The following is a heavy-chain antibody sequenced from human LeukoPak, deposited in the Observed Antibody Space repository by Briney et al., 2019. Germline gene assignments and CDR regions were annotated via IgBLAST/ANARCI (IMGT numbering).Heavy chain of an antibody. D-gene: IGHD2-8*02. CDR3: ASASITWYYFDY. V-gene: IGHV4-34*01. CDR1: GGSFNGNY. CDR2: INHSVST. Sequence: PSETLSLTCAVYGGSFNGNYWSWIRQPPGKGLEWIGEINHSVSTNYNPSLKSRVTISVDTSKNQFSLKLSSVTAADTAVYYCASASITWYYFDYWGQGTLVTVSS. J-gene: IGHJ4*02.